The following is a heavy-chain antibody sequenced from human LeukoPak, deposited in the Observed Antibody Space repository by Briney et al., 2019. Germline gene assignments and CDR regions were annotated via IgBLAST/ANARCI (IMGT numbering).Heavy chain of an antibody. CDR3: ARELGRGVGGNDY. Sequence: PSETLSLTCTVSGGSISSYYWSWIRQPPGKGLEWIGYIYYNGSTYYNPPLKSRVTISVDTSKNQFSLKLSSVTAADTAVYYCARELGRGVGGNDYWGQGTLVTVSS. J-gene: IGHJ4*02. CDR1: GGSISSYY. V-gene: IGHV4-59*12. D-gene: IGHD3-16*01. CDR2: IYYNGST.